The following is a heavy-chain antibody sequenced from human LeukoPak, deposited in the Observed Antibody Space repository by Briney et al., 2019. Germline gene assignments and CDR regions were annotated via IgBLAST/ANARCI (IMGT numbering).Heavy chain of an antibody. J-gene: IGHJ4*02. CDR1: GFTFSTFA. CDR3: ATYRQVLLPFES. CDR2: IFPSGGEI. V-gene: IGHV3-23*01. Sequence: GGSLRLSCEASGFTFSTFAMIWVRQPPGKRLEWVSSIFPSGGEIHYADSVRGRFTISRDNSKSTLSLQMNSLRAEDTAIYYCATYRQVLLPFESWGQGTLVTVSS. D-gene: IGHD2-8*02.